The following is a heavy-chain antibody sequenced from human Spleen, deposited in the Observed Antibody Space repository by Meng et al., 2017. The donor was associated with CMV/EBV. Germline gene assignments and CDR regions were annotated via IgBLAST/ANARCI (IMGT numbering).Heavy chain of an antibody. Sequence: ASVKVSCKASGYTFTSYDINWVRQATGQGLEWMGWMNPSSGNTGYAQKFQGRVTMTRNTSISTAYMELSSLRSEDTAVYYCARLPHTTTQQQLVNGDYYYGMDVWGQGTLVTVSS. D-gene: IGHD6-13*01. V-gene: IGHV1-8*01. J-gene: IGHJ6*02. CDR3: ARLPHTTTQQQLVNGDYYYGMDV. CDR1: GYTFTSYD. CDR2: MNPSSGNT.